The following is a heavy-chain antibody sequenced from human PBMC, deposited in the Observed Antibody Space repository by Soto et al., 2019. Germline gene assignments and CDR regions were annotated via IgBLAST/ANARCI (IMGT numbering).Heavy chain of an antibody. CDR1: GFTFMSYV. D-gene: IGHD3-16*01. CDR3: ARWGTTGGLDV. J-gene: IGHJ4*02. Sequence: QVQLVESGGGVVQPGTSLRLSCVGSGFTFMSYVIHWVRQAPGKGLEWVALTSYDGTNNYYGDSVKGRFTISRDNSKNTVDLQLDSLRLEDTSLYYCARWGTTGGLDVWGPGTLVSVSS. V-gene: IGHV3-30*19. CDR2: TSYDGTNN.